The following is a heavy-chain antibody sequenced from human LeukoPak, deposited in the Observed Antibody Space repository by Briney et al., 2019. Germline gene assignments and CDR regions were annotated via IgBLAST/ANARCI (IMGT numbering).Heavy chain of an antibody. CDR3: TSHSDYYDSRGFDY. CDR2: IRSKAYGGTT. Sequence: GRSLRLSCTASGFTFGDYAMSWVRQAPGKGLEWVGFIRSKAYGGTTEYAASVKGRFTISRDDSKSIAYLQMNSLKTEDTAVYYCTSHSDYYDSRGFDYWGQGTLVTVSS. V-gene: IGHV3-49*04. J-gene: IGHJ4*02. D-gene: IGHD3-22*01. CDR1: GFTFGDYA.